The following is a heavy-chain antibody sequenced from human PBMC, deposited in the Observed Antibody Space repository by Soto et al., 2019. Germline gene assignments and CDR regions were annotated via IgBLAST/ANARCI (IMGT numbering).Heavy chain of an antibody. D-gene: IGHD4-4*01. CDR3: ARGLQNFFDY. CDR2: ISSNGGST. Sequence: PGGSLRLSCAASGFTFSSYAMHWVRQAPGKGLEYVSAISSNGGSTYYANSVKGRFTISRDNSKNTLYLQMGSLRAEDMAVYYCARGLQNFFDYWGQGTLVTVSS. CDR1: GFTFSSYA. J-gene: IGHJ4*02. V-gene: IGHV3-64*01.